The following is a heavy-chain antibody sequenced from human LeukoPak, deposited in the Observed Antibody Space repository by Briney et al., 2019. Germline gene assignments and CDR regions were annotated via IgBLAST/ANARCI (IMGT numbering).Heavy chain of an antibody. J-gene: IGHJ4*02. Sequence: GESLTISCQCSGYRFTSYWIGWVRQLPGKGLELMGVIYPGDSDTNYSPSFQDQITISADKSITTAYLHWGTLRASDTAIYYCVRQEDFGTTGTYDFWGLGTLVTVSS. D-gene: IGHD2-8*02. CDR1: GYRFTSYW. V-gene: IGHV5-51*01. CDR2: IYPGDSDT. CDR3: VRQEDFGTTGTYDF.